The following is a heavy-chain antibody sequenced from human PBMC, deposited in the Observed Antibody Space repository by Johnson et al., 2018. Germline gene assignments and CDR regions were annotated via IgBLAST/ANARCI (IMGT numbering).Heavy chain of an antibody. CDR1: GGTFSSYA. CDR3: AREPPTSTMPFDAFDI. Sequence: QVQLVESGAEVKKPGSSVKVSCQASGGTFSSYAISWVRQAPGQGLEWMGGIIPIFGTANYAQKFQGRVTITADESTGTAYMERSRLRSEETAVYYCAREPPTSTMPFDAFDIWGQGTMVTVSS. J-gene: IGHJ3*02. D-gene: IGHD5/OR15-5a*01. CDR2: IIPIFGTA. V-gene: IGHV1-69*01.